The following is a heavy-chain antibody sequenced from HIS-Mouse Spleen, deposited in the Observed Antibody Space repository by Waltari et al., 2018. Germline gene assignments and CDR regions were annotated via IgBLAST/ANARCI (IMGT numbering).Heavy chain of an antibody. Sequence: QVQLQESGPGLVKPSQTLSLTCTVSGGSISRGGYYWIWIRQHPGKGLEWIGYIYYSGSTYYNPSLKSRVTISVDTSKNQFSLKLSSVTAADTAVYYCARVESSYYDFWSGYYAFDIWGQGTMVTVSS. J-gene: IGHJ3*02. CDR1: GGSISRGGYY. CDR2: IYYSGST. CDR3: ARVESSYYDFWSGYYAFDI. D-gene: IGHD3-3*01. V-gene: IGHV4-31*03.